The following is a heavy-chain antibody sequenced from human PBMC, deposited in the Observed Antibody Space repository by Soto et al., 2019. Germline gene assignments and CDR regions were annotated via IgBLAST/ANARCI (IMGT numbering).Heavy chain of an antibody. J-gene: IGHJ3*01. V-gene: IGHV3-30*18. D-gene: IGHD3-22*01. Sequence: QVQLVESGGGVVQPGRSLRLSCAASAFTLSDYTMFWVRQAPGKGLEWVASISGDEKHKIYSDSVKGRFTISRDNSKNTPYVHMESLREEDTAMYYCSKDGRASSDFYDAFDFWGQGTMVTVSS. CDR3: SKDGRASSDFYDAFDF. CDR1: AFTLSDYT. CDR2: ISGDEKHK.